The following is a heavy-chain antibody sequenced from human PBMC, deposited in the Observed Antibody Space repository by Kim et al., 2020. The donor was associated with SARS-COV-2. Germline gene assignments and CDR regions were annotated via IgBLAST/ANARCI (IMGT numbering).Heavy chain of an antibody. CDR3: ARDAWAQGWTDGFDY. J-gene: IGHJ4*02. CDR2: INQHGSET. CDR1: GCTFTVFL. D-gene: IGHD1-26*01. Sequence: GGSLRLSCAASGCTFTVFLMSWVRQAPGKVREWVANINQHGSETKYVDSVKGRFTISRDNAKDSVYLQMNNLRAEDRAVYYCARDAWAQGWTDGFDYWGQGTVVTVSS. V-gene: IGHV3-7*01.